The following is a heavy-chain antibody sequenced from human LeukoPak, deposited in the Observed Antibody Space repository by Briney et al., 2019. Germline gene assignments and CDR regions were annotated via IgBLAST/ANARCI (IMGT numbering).Heavy chain of an antibody. CDR1: GYTFTGYY. V-gene: IGHV1-2*02. J-gene: IGHJ4*02. CDR3: ARDQRTHSGYYYPRY. CDR2: INPNSGGT. Sequence: GASVKVSCKASGYTFTGYYMHWVRQAPGQGLEWMGWINPNSGGTNYAQKFQGRVTMTRDTSISTAYMELSRLRSDDTAVYYCARDQRTHSGYYYPRYWGQGTLVTVSS. D-gene: IGHD3-22*01.